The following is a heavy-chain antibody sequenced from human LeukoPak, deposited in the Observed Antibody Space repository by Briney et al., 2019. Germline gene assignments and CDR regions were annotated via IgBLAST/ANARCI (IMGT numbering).Heavy chain of an antibody. CDR1: GYTFTVYY. D-gene: IGHD2-15*01. Sequence: ASVTVSCKASGYTFTVYYMHWVRQAPGQGLEWMGWINPNSGGTNYAQKFQGRVTMTRDTAISTAYMELSRLRSDDTAVYYCARDWPVGYYYYYMDVWGKGTTVTISS. CDR3: ARDWPVGYYYYYMDV. V-gene: IGHV1-2*02. CDR2: INPNSGGT. J-gene: IGHJ6*03.